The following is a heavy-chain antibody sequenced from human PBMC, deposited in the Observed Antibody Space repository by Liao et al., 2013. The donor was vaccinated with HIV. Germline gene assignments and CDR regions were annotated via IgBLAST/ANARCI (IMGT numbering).Heavy chain of an antibody. CDR2: IHDSGGA. V-gene: IGHV4-39*07. Sequence: QLQLQESGPGLVKPSETLSLTCGVSGGSISGGGQHWGWFRQTPGKGLEWVGTIHDSGGADYNPSLRGRVTISLDTSKNQFSMKLTSVTAADTALYYCAREEAYCSGGICYLFPKWYFDLWGRGTLVTCLL. D-gene: IGHD2-15*01. CDR1: GGSISGGGQH. J-gene: IGHJ2*01. CDR3: AREEAYCSGGICYLFPKWYFDL.